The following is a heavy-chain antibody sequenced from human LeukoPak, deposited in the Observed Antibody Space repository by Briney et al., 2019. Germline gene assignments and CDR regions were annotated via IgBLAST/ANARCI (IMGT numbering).Heavy chain of an antibody. CDR2: INPNSGGT. J-gene: IGHJ4*02. CDR3: ARAGWYSSSSCLFDY. Sequence: ASVKVSCKASGYTFTGYYMHWVRQAPGQGLEWMGWINPNSGGTNYAQKFQGRVTMTRDTSISTAYMELSRLRSDDTAVYYCARAGWYSSSSCLFDYWGQGTLVTVSS. CDR1: GYTFTGYY. D-gene: IGHD6-6*01. V-gene: IGHV1-2*02.